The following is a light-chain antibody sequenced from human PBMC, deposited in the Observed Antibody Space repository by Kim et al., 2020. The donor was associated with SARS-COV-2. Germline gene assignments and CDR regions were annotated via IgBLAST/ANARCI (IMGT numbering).Light chain of an antibody. Sequence: QKVTISCSGSSSNIGNNYVSWYQQVPGTAPKLLIYDNNKRPSGIPDRFSGSKSGTSATLGITGLQTGDEADYYCGTWDSSLSAGRVFGGGTQLTVL. CDR1: SSNIGNNY. CDR3: GTWDSSLSAGRV. V-gene: IGLV1-51*01. J-gene: IGLJ3*02. CDR2: DNN.